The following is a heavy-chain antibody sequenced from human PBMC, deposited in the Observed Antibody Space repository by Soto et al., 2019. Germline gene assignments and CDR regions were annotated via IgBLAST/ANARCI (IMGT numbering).Heavy chain of an antibody. J-gene: IGHJ6*02. D-gene: IGHD1-26*01. CDR1: GFTFSSYA. V-gene: IGHV3-23*01. Sequence: GGSLRLSCAASGFTFSSYAMSWVRQAPGKGLEWVSAISGSGGSTYYADSVKGRFTISRDNSKNTLYLQMNSLRAEDTAVYYCAKDMGGQTMAFHYYYYYGMDVWGQGTTVTVSS. CDR3: AKDMGGQTMAFHYYYYYGMDV. CDR2: ISGSGGST.